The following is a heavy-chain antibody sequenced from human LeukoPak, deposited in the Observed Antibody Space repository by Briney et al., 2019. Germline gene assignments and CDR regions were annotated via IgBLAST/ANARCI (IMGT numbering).Heavy chain of an antibody. Sequence: SETLSLTCTVSGGSVSDYYWSWIRQSPGQGLQWIGYIFSHAGTDYNPSLKGRVTISVDTSKNQFSLQLTSVTAADTAVYYCASTHGRYDTSGYHVNYFDPWGQGTLVTVSS. CDR1: GGSVSDYY. J-gene: IGHJ5*02. CDR2: IFSHAGT. CDR3: ASTHGRYDTSGYHVNYFDP. V-gene: IGHV4-59*02. D-gene: IGHD3-22*01.